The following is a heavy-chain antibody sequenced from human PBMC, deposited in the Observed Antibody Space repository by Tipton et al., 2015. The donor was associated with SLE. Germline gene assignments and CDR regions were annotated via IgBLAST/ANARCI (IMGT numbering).Heavy chain of an antibody. J-gene: IGHJ3*02. D-gene: IGHD3-3*01. CDR2: INHSGST. Sequence: TLSLTCTVSGASISSSYWSWIRQPPGKGLEWIGEINHSGSTNYNPSLKSRVTISIDTSKNQFSLKLSSVTAADTSVYYCARGKDYDFWSGYYRRDASDIWGQGTMVTVSS. CDR3: ARGKDYDFWSGYYRRDASDI. V-gene: IGHV4-34*01. CDR1: GASISSSY.